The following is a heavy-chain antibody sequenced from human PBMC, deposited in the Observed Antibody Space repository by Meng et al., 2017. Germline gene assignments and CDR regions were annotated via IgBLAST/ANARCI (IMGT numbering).Heavy chain of an antibody. CDR1: GFTFSSYA. CDR3: ARDSQKKFDY. CDR2: ISYDGSNK. V-gene: IGHV3-30*01. Sequence: GESLKISCAASGFTFSSYAMHWVRQAPGKGLEWVAVISYDGSNKYYADSVKGRFTISRDNSKNTLYLQMNSLRAEDTAVYYCARDSQKKFDYWGQGTLVTVSS. J-gene: IGHJ4*02.